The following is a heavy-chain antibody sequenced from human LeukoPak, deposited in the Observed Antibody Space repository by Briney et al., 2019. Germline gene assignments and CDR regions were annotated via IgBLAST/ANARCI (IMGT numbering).Heavy chain of an antibody. D-gene: IGHD3-16*02. J-gene: IGHJ6*03. Sequence: GASVKVSCKASGYTFTSYDINWVRQATGQGLEWMGWMNPNSGNTGYAQKFQGRVTITGNTSISTAYMELSSLRSEDTAVYYCARGLGQHYDYVWGSYRTYYMDVWGKGTTVTVSS. CDR2: MNPNSGNT. V-gene: IGHV1-8*03. CDR3: ARGLGQHYDYVWGSYRTYYMDV. CDR1: GYTFTSYD.